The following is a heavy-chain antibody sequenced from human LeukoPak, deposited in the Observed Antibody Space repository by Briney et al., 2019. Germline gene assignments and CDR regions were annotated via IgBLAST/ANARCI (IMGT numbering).Heavy chain of an antibody. J-gene: IGHJ4*02. CDR3: ARAVTTVTYFDY. V-gene: IGHV3-74*01. CDR2: INSDGSST. Sequence: PGGSLRLSCAASGCTFSSYWMHWVRQATGKGLVWVSRINSDGSSTSYADSVKGRFTISRDNAKNTLYLQMNSLRAEDTAVYYCARAVTTVTYFDYWGQGTLVTVSS. D-gene: IGHD4-17*01. CDR1: GCTFSSYW.